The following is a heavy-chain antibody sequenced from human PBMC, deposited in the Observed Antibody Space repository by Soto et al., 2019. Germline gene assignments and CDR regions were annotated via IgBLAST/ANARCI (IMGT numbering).Heavy chain of an antibody. CDR1: GYTFTSYD. Sequence: QVQLVQSGAEVKKPGASVKVSCKASGYTFTSYDINWVRQATGQGLEWMGWMNPNSGNTGYAQKFQGRVTMTRNTSISTAYMELSRLRSEDTAVYYCARGDIVVVPAAYYYYYYMDVWGKGTTVTVSS. D-gene: IGHD2-2*01. J-gene: IGHJ6*03. CDR2: MNPNSGNT. CDR3: ARGDIVVVPAAYYYYYYMDV. V-gene: IGHV1-8*01.